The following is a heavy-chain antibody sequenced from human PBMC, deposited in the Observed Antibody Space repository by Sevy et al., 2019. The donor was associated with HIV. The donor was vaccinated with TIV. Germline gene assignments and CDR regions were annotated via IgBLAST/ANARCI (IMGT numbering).Heavy chain of an antibody. J-gene: IGHJ5*02. CDR1: GFTFSSYG. CDR2: IWYDGSNK. CDR3: ARSPSRGNWFDP. V-gene: IGHV3-33*01. D-gene: IGHD3-16*01. Sequence: GGSLRLSCAASGFTFSSYGMHWVRQAPGKGLEWVAVIWYDGSNKYYADSVKGRFTISRDNFKNTLYLQMNSLRAEDTAVYYCARSPSRGNWFDPWGQGTLVTVSS.